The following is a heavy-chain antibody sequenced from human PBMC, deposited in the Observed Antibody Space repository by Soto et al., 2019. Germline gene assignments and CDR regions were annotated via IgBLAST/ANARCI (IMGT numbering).Heavy chain of an antibody. CDR2: IYYSGST. J-gene: IGHJ4*02. D-gene: IGHD3-10*01. CDR1: GGSISSGDYY. CDR3: ARDTGVVRGVTSDY. V-gene: IGHV4-30-4*01. Sequence: SETLSLTCTVSGGSISSGDYYWSWIRQPPGKGLEWIGYIYYSGSTYYNPSLKSRVTISVDTSKNQFSLKLSSVTAADTAVYYCARDTGVVRGVTSDYWGQGTLVTVS.